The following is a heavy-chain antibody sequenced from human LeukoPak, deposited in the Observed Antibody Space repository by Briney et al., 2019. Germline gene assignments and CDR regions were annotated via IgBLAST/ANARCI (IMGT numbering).Heavy chain of an antibody. Sequence: ASVKVSCKASGYTFTRYAMNWVRQAPGQGLEWMGWINTNTGNPTYAQGFTGRFVFSLVTSVSTAYLQISSLKAEDTAVYYCARDQGRIAAAGTIDYWGQGILVTVSS. J-gene: IGHJ4*02. CDR3: ARDQGRIAAAGTIDY. V-gene: IGHV7-4-1*02. CDR2: INTNTGNP. CDR1: GYTFTRYA. D-gene: IGHD6-13*01.